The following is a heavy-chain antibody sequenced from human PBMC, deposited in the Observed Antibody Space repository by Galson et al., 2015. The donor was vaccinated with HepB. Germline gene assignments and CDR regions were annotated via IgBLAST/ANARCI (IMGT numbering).Heavy chain of an antibody. Sequence: LRLSCAASGFTFSSYAMSWVRQAPGKGLEWVSGIGGSGGSTYYADSVKGRFTISRDNSKNTLYLQMNSLRADDTAVYYCAKDRHVVGPTKVLDYWGQGTLVTVSS. CDR3: AKDRHVVGPTKVLDY. J-gene: IGHJ4*02. CDR1: GFTFSSYA. CDR2: IGGSGGST. D-gene: IGHD1-26*01. V-gene: IGHV3-23*01.